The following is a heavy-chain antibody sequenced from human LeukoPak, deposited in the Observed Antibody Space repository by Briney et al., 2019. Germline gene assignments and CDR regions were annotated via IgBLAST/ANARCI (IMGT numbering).Heavy chain of an antibody. Sequence: ASVKVSCKVSGYNLTELSMHWVRQAPGKGLEWMGGFDPEDGETIYAQKFQGRVTMTEDTSTDTAYMELSSLRSEDTAVYYCATAGPYSSSAPPIYGMDVWGQGTTVTVSS. D-gene: IGHD6-6*01. CDR3: ATAGPYSSSAPPIYGMDV. CDR1: GYNLTELS. J-gene: IGHJ6*02. V-gene: IGHV1-24*01. CDR2: FDPEDGET.